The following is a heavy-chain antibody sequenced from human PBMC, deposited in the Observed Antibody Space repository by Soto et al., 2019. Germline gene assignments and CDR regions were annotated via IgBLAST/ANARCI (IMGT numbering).Heavy chain of an antibody. J-gene: IGHJ4*02. Sequence: EVQLVESGGGLVQPGGSLRLSCAASGFTFSSYCMHWVRPAPGKGLVWVSLINSDGSSTSYADSVKCRFAISRDNAKNMMYLHMNSLRAVDTAVYFFAVVVAGPTDFCYWGQGTLITVSS. CDR3: AVVVAGPTDFCY. D-gene: IGHD6-19*01. V-gene: IGHV3-74*01. CDR1: GFTFSSYC. CDR2: INSDGSST.